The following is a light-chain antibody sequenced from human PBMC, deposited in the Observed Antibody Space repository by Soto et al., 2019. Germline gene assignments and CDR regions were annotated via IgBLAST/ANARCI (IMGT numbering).Light chain of an antibody. J-gene: IGKJ1*01. CDR1: QNISNY. CDR3: QQYGSSPWT. CDR2: AAS. V-gene: IGKV3-20*01. Sequence: IVLTQSPATLSLSPGKRATLSCRASQNISNYLIWYQQKPGQAPRLLIYAASRRATGIPDRFSGSGSGTDFTLTISRLEPEDFAVYYCQQYGSSPWTFGQGTKVDIK.